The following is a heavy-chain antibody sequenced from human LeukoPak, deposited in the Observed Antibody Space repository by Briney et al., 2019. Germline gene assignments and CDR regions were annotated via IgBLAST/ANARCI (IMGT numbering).Heavy chain of an antibody. CDR1: GGSISGYY. J-gene: IGHJ4*02. CDR3: ARVHYSGSGLSSYFDY. CDR2: IYTTGSA. Sequence: SETLSLTCTVSGGSISGYYWSWIRQPAGKGLEWIGHIYTTGSANYNPSLKSRVTISVDTSKNQFSLKLSSVTAADTAVYYCARVHYSGSGLSSYFDYWGQGTLDTVSA. D-gene: IGHD3-10*01. V-gene: IGHV4-4*07.